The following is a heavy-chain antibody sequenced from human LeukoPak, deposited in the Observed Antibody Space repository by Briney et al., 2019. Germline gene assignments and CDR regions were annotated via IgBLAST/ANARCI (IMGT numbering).Heavy chain of an antibody. CDR3: ARELSGSYYYFDY. Sequence: ASVKVSCKASGYTFTGYYMHWVRQAPGQGLEWMGWINPNSGGTNCAQKFQGWVTMTRDTSISTAYMELSRLRSDDTAVYYCARELSGSYYYFDYWGQGTLVTVSS. D-gene: IGHD1-26*01. CDR2: INPNSGGT. V-gene: IGHV1-2*04. J-gene: IGHJ4*02. CDR1: GYTFTGYY.